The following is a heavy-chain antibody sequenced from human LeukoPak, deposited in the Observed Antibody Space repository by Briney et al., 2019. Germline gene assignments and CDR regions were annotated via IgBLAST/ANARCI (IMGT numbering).Heavy chain of an antibody. J-gene: IGHJ4*02. V-gene: IGHV4-34*01. CDR2: INHSGST. D-gene: IGHD5-18*01. CDR1: GFIVSTHY. Sequence: PGGSLRLSCAASGFIVSTHYMSWVRQPPGKGLEWIGEINHSGSTNYNPSLKSRVTISVDTSKNQFSLKLSSVTAADTAVYYCARVLGYSYGGYYFDYWGQGTLVTVSS. CDR3: ARVLGYSYGGYYFDY.